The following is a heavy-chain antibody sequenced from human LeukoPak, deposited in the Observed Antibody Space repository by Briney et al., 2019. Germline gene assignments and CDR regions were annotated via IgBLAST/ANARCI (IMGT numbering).Heavy chain of an antibody. J-gene: IGHJ3*02. CDR1: GFTLNSHW. D-gene: IGHD1-1*01. Sequence: GGSLRLSCAASGFTLNSHWIDWVRQGPGKGLEWVANINPDGSETYSVDSVKGRFTTSRDNAENSLNLQMNSLRVEDTAVYYCARGYAHALDIWGQGTMVTVSS. CDR3: ARGYAHALDI. CDR2: INPDGSET. V-gene: IGHV3-7*05.